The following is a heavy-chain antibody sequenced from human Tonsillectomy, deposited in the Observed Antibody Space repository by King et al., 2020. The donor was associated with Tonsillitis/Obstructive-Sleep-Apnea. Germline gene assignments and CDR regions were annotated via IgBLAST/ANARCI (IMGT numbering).Heavy chain of an antibody. J-gene: IGHJ3*02. CDR1: GGSIRSSNW. CDR2: IYHSGST. Sequence: PLQESGPGLVKPSGTLSLTCAVSGGSIRSSNWWSWVRQPPGKGLEWIGKIYHSGSTDYNPSLTSRVTISVDKSKNHFSLRLSSVTAADTAVYYCARGYCSSPSCHGDDAFDIWGQGTMVTVSS. CDR3: ARGYCSSPSCHGDDAFDI. V-gene: IGHV4-4*02. D-gene: IGHD2-2*01.